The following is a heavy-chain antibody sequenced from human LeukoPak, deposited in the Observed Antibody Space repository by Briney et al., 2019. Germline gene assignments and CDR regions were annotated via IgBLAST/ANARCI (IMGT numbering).Heavy chain of an antibody. V-gene: IGHV3-23*01. CDR1: GFTFSSYA. CDR2: INGGSRNI. D-gene: IGHD3-3*01. J-gene: IGHJ2*01. Sequence: PGGSLRLSCAASGFTFSSYAMNWVRQAPGKGLEWVSSINGGSRNIRYADSVKGRFTTSRDNSQNTLYLQMNSLRAEDTAVYYCAKDQGTAIFGVIIPDWYFDLWGRGTLVTVSS. CDR3: AKDQGTAIFGVIIPDWYFDL.